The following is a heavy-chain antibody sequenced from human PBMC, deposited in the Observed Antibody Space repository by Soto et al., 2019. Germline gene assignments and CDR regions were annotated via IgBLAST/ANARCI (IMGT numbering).Heavy chain of an antibody. J-gene: IGHJ4*02. V-gene: IGHV4-34*01. D-gene: IGHD6-13*01. CDR2: INHSGST. CDR1: GGSFSGYY. CDR3: ARGHSGSLNY. Sequence: QVQLQQWGAGLLKPSETLSLTCAVYGGSFSGYYWSWIRQPPGKGLEWIGEINHSGSTNYNPSLKSRVTISVDTSKNQFSLKLSSVTAADTAVYYCARGHSGSLNYWGQGTLVTVSS.